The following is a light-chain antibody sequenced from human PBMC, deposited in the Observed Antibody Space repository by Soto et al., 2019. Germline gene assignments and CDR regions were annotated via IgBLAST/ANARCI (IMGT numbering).Light chain of an antibody. CDR1: QTVSGNY. CDR2: GSS. V-gene: IGKV3-20*01. Sequence: EIVLTQSPGILSLSPGERATLSCRASQTVSGNYLAWYQQKPGQSPRLLIYGSSDRATGIPDRFSGSGSGTDFTLIINRGEHEDFAFYYCQQYGSAPPYTFGQGTTLEI. CDR3: QQYGSAPPYT. J-gene: IGKJ2*01.